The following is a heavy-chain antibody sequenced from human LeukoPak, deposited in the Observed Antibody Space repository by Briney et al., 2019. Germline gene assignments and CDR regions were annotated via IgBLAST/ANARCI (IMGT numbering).Heavy chain of an antibody. CDR3: AREGGYYDSSGYTQPYYFDY. Sequence: ASVKVSCKASGGTFSSYAISWVRQAPGQGLEWMGGIIPIFGTANYAQKFQGRVTITADESTSTAYMELSSLRSEDTAVYYCAREGGYYDSSGYTQPYYFDYWGQGTLVTVPS. D-gene: IGHD3-22*01. CDR1: GGTFSSYA. J-gene: IGHJ4*02. V-gene: IGHV1-69*13. CDR2: IIPIFGTA.